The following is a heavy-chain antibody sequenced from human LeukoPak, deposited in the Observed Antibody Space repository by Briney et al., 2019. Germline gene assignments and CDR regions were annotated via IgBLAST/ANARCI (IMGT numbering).Heavy chain of an antibody. CDR1: GGSISSGGYY. CDR2: IYHSGST. Sequence: SETLSLTCTVSGGSISSGGYYWSWIRQPPGKGLEWIGYIYHSGSTYYNPSLKSRVTISVDRSKNQFSLKLSSVTAADTAVYYCARLPFRAVAAFDIWGQGTMVTVSS. V-gene: IGHV4-30-2*01. CDR3: ARLPFRAVAAFDI. J-gene: IGHJ3*02. D-gene: IGHD6-19*01.